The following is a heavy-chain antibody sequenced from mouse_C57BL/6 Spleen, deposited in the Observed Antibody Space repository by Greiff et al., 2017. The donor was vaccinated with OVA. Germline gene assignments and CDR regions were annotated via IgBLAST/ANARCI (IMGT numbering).Heavy chain of an antibody. CDR2: INPNNGGT. Sequence: EVQLQQSGPELVKPGASVKISCKASGYTFTDYYMNWVKQSHGKSLEWIGDINPNNGGTSYNQKFKGKATLTVDKSSSTAYMELRSLTSEDSAVYYCARSGEPVAYWGQGTLVTVSA. V-gene: IGHV1-26*01. J-gene: IGHJ3*01. CDR3: ARSGEPVAY. CDR1: GYTFTDYY.